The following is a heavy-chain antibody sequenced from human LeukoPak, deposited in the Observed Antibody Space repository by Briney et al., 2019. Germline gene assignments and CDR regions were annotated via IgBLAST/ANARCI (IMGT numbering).Heavy chain of an antibody. D-gene: IGHD2-15*01. CDR2: ISGRGGRT. J-gene: IGHJ1*01. CDR1: GFTFSSYA. Sequence: GGSLRLSGAASGFTFSSYAMSWVRQALGKGLEWVSAISGRGGRTYYADSVKGRFTISRDNSKNTLYLQMNSLRAEDTAVYYCAKGYCSGGSCYWSLGYWGQGTLVTVSS. CDR3: AKGYCSGGSCYWSLGY. V-gene: IGHV3-23*01.